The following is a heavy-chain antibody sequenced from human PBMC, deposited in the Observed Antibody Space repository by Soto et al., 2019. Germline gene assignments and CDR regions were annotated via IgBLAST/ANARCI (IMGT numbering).Heavy chain of an antibody. V-gene: IGHV3-23*01. CDR2: ISGSDGST. D-gene: IGHD3-9*01. J-gene: IGHJ4*02. Sequence: EVQLLESGGGLVQPGGSLRLSCVASGFSFSSYAMSWVRQAPGKGLEWVSVISGSDGSTYYADSVKGLFTISRDNSQNPPYLQMNSIRDQDTAVYYCAKDPHFDWLYMGVNFDYWGQGTLVTVCS. CDR3: AKDPHFDWLYMGVNFDY. CDR1: GFSFSSYA.